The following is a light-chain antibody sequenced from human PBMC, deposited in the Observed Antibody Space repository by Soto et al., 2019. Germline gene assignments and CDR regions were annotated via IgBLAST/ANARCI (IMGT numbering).Light chain of an antibody. CDR2: EVS. CDR1: SSDVGGYNY. J-gene: IGLJ1*01. CDR3: SSYAGSNNYV. V-gene: IGLV2-8*01. Sequence: QSALTQPPSASGSHGQSVTLSCTGTSSDVGGYNYVSWYQQHPGKAPKLMIYEVSKRPSGVPDRFSGSKSGNTASLTVSGLQAEDEADYYCSSYAGSNNYVFGTGTKLTVL.